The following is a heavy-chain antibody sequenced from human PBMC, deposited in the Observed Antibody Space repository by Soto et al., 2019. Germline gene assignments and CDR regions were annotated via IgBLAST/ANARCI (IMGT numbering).Heavy chain of an antibody. CDR3: ARNWNFAWFDP. CDR2: IFYSGST. CDR1: GDSINSYY. J-gene: IGHJ5*02. Sequence: PSETLSLTCSVSGDSINSYYWSWIRQPPGKGLEWIGYIFYSGSTKYNSFLKSRATLSVDTSKNQISLKLSSVTAVDTAVYYCARNWNFAWFDPWGHGTLVTVSS. D-gene: IGHD1-7*01. V-gene: IGHV4-59*01.